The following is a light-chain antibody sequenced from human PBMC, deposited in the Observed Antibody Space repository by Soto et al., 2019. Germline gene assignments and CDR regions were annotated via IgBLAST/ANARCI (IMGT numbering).Light chain of an antibody. CDR2: DAS. Sequence: DIQMTQSPSSLSASVGDRVTITCQASQDISNYLNWYQQKPGKAPKLLIYDASNLETGVPSRFSGSGSGTDLTFTISSLQPEDIATYYCQQYDNLLTFGQGTKVDIK. V-gene: IGKV1-33*01. J-gene: IGKJ1*01. CDR3: QQYDNLLT. CDR1: QDISNY.